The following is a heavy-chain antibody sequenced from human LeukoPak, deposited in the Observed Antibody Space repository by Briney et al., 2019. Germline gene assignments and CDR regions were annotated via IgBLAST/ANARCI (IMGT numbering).Heavy chain of an antibody. V-gene: IGHV1-18*01. CDR2: ISAYNGNT. CDR1: GYTFTSYG. J-gene: IGHJ5*02. D-gene: IGHD6-19*01. Sequence: ASVKVSCKASGYTFTSYGISWVRQAPGQGLEWMGWISAYNGNTNYAQKLQGRVTMTTDTSTSTAYMELRSLRSDDTAVYYCARVAASGWYDRHNLNWFDPWGQGTLVTFSS. CDR3: ARVAASGWYDRHNLNWFDP.